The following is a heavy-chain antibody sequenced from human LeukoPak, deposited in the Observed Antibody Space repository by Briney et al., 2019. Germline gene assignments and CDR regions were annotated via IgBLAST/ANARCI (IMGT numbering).Heavy chain of an antibody. V-gene: IGHV3-74*01. D-gene: IGHD3-10*01. J-gene: IGHJ4*02. Sequence: GGSLRLSCAASGFTFSGHWLHWVRQAPGKGLVWVSRINSDGSTTTYADSVKGRFTISRDNANNTLYLQMDSLRAEDTAVYYCAKEVHYFDNWGQGILVTVSS. CDR2: INSDGSTT. CDR1: GFTFSGHW. CDR3: AKEVHYFDN.